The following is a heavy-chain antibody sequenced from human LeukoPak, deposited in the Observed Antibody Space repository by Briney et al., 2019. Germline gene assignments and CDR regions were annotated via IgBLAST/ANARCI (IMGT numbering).Heavy chain of an antibody. V-gene: IGHV1-46*01. Sequence: ASVKASCKASGYTFTSYYMHWVRQAPGQGLEWMGIINPSGGSTSYAQKFQGRVTMTRDTSTSTVYMELSSLRSEDTAVYYCARDWVAAAAGYAYFDYWGQGTLVTVSS. CDR2: INPSGGST. CDR1: GYTFTSYY. CDR3: ARDWVAAAAGYAYFDY. D-gene: IGHD6-13*01. J-gene: IGHJ4*02.